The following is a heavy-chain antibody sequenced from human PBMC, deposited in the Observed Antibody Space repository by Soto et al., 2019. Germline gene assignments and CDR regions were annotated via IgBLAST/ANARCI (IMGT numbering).Heavy chain of an antibody. CDR2: IKSKTDGGTT. Sequence: GGSLRLSCAASGFTFSNAWMSWVRQAPGKGLEWVGRIKSKTDGGTTDYAAPVKGRFTISRDDSKNTLYLQMNSLKTEDTAVYYCTTDGGYGDSPGYYYYYGMDVWGQGTTVTVSS. V-gene: IGHV3-15*01. CDR1: GFTFSNAW. CDR3: TTDGGYGDSPGYYYYYGMDV. J-gene: IGHJ6*02. D-gene: IGHD4-17*01.